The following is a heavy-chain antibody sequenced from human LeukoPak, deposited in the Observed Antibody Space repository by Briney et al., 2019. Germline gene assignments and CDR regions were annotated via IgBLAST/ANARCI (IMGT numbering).Heavy chain of an antibody. CDR2: IYYDGSKK. J-gene: IGHJ4*02. CDR3: ASIGEYCTTTTCDDY. D-gene: IGHD2-2*01. Sequence: GGSLRLSCAASGFTFSTYNMHWVRQAPGKGLEWVALIYYDGSKKNYADSVKGRFTISRDNSNNTLYLQMNSLRAEDSALYYCASIGEYCTTTTCDDYWGQGTLVTVSS. V-gene: IGHV3-33*01. CDR1: GFTFSTYN.